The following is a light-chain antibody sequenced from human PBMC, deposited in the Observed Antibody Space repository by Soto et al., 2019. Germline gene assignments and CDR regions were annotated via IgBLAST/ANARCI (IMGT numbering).Light chain of an antibody. Sequence: IVMTQSPATLSVSPRERATLSCRASQSVSSNLAWYQQKPGQAPRLLIYAASTRATGIPARFSGSGSGTEVTLTINSPQSEDSAVYYCQQYDNWPPLTFGGGTKVEIK. J-gene: IGKJ4*01. V-gene: IGKV3-15*01. CDR2: AAS. CDR1: QSVSSN. CDR3: QQYDNWPPLT.